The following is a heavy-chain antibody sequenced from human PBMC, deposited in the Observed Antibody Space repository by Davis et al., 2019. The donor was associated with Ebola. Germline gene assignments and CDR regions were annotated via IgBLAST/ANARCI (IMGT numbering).Heavy chain of an antibody. J-gene: IGHJ4*02. D-gene: IGHD5-18*01. CDR1: GLTFIYAW. CDR2: IKSKGNGGTT. V-gene: IGHV3-15*01. CDR3: TWECIQFLACS. Sequence: GESLKISCEVSGLTFIYAWMSWVRQAPGKGLEWVGRIKSKGNGGTTEYAAPVQDRFIISRDDSRNTLYLQMNSLKIEDTAVYYCTWECIQFLACSWGQGTLATVSS.